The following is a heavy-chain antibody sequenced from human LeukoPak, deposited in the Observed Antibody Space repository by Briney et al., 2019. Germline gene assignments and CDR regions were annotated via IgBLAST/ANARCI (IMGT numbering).Heavy chain of an antibody. D-gene: IGHD6-13*01. CDR3: ARDVVAAAGTWDY. CDR1: GFTFSSYW. CDR2: IKQDGSEK. V-gene: IGHV3-7*01. J-gene: IGHJ4*02. Sequence: SGGSLRLSCAAPGFTFSSYWMSWVRQAPGKGLEWVANIKQDGSEKYYVDSVKGRFTISRDNAKNSLYLQMNSLRAEDTAVYYCARDVVAAAGTWDYWGQGTLVTVSS.